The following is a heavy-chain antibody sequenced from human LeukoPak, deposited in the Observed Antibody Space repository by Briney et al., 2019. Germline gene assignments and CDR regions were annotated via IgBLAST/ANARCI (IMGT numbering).Heavy chain of an antibody. J-gene: IGHJ2*01. Sequence: SGGSLRLSCAASGFTVSSNYMSWVHRAPGKGLEWVSLIYSGGVTYYADSVKGRFTISRDNSKNTLYLQMNSLRAEDTAVYYCARAGGGDKQQLVWYFDLWGRGTLVTVSS. CDR2: IYSGGVT. D-gene: IGHD6-13*01. CDR3: ARAGGGDKQQLVWYFDL. V-gene: IGHV3-53*01. CDR1: GFTVSSNY.